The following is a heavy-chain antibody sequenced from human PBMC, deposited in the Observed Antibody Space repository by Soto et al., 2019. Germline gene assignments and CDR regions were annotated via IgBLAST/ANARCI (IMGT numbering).Heavy chain of an antibody. V-gene: IGHV3-30*18. CDR1: GFTFNIFA. CDR2: TSYDGTYT. CDR3: TKDRQPLAFGYGLDV. Sequence: QVHLVESGGGVVQPGRSLRLSCAASGFTFNIFAMHWVRQAPGKGLEWVATTSYDGTYTFYAGSVEGRFTISSDDSNDTLFLLLSGLRPEDTAVYYCTKDRQPLAFGYGLDVWGQGTTVTVSS. D-gene: IGHD3-10*01. J-gene: IGHJ6*02.